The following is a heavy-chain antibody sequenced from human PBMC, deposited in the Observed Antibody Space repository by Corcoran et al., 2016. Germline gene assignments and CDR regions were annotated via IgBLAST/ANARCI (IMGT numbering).Heavy chain of an antibody. J-gene: IGHJ6*02. CDR2: ISYDGRNK. Sequence: QVQLVESGGGVVPPGRSLKLCCAASGFTFSSYGMHWVRQAPGKGLEWVAVISYDGRNKYYADSVKGRVTNSRDNSKNTLYLQMNSLRAEDRAVYYGAKEVDVSSGYYPYYYYYYGMDVWGQGTTVTVSS. CDR1: GFTFSSYG. V-gene: IGHV3-30*18. CDR3: AKEVDVSSGYYPYYYYYYGMDV. D-gene: IGHD3-22*01.